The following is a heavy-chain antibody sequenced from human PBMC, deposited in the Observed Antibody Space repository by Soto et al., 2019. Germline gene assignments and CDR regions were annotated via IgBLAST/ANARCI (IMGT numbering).Heavy chain of an antibody. CDR3: TRTESGSFDY. V-gene: IGHV3-74*01. Sequence: EVQLVESGGGLVQPGGSLRLSCAASGFTFSSYWMHWVRQAPGKGLVWVSRINNDGSSTTYADSVKGRFTISRDNDKNKRYLQMNSLRAEDTAMYFCTRTESGSFDYWGQGTLVTVSS. J-gene: IGHJ4*02. CDR1: GFTFSSYW. D-gene: IGHD3-10*01. CDR2: INNDGSST.